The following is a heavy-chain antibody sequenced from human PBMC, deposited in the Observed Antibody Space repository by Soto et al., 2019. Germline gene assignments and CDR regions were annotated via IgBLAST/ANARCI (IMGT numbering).Heavy chain of an antibody. CDR3: TRLDGYSHSMDL. V-gene: IGHV4-59*08. CDR2: IYYTGST. D-gene: IGHD2-21*01. Sequence: SETLSLTCSVSGGSINSYYWSWIRQPPGKGLEWVGYIYYTGSTNYNPSLKSRVTISVDTSKKHFSLKLASVTAADTAEYYSTRLDGYSHSMDLWGKGTTVTVSS. J-gene: IGHJ6*03. CDR1: GGSINSYY.